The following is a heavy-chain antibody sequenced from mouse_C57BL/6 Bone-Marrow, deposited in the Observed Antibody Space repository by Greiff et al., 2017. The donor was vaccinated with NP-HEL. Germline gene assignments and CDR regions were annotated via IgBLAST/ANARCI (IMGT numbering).Heavy chain of an antibody. CDR2: ITPSSGYT. V-gene: IGHV1-4*01. D-gene: IGHD2-3*01. CDR1: GYTFTSYT. CDR3: ARTGDGYYRFAY. J-gene: IGHJ3*01. Sequence: QVQLQQSGAELARPGASVKMSCKASGYTFTSYTMHWVNQRPGQGLEWIGYITPSSGYTKDNQKLKDKDTFTADKSSTPTYIQLRILTSEDSAVYYCARTGDGYYRFAYWGQGTLVTVSA.